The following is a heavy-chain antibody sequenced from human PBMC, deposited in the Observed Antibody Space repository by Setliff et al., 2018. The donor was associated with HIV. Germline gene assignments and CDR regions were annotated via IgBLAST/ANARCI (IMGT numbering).Heavy chain of an antibody. V-gene: IGHV1-18*01. CDR3: ARGMDDSRSSVWYY. CDR2: IGGDNGIP. Sequence: ASVKVSCKASGYTFASFGISWVRQASGQGPEWVGWIGGDNGIPSYAQKLRDRVTLTADTSTKTVFMELRSLRSDDTAVYYCARGMDDSRSSVWYYWGQGTLVTVPQ. D-gene: IGHD6-6*01. J-gene: IGHJ4*02. CDR1: GYTFASFG.